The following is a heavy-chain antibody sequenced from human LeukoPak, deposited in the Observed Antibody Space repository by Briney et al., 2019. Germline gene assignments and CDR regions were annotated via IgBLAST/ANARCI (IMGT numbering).Heavy chain of an antibody. Sequence: SETLSLTCSVHGGSFSCYYWSWIRQPPGKGLEWIGEINHSGSTNYNPSLKSRVTISVDTSKNQFSLKLSSVPAADTAVYYCGREPLYDSRYLGYWGQGTRVTVSS. J-gene: IGHJ4*02. CDR3: GREPLYDSRYLGY. CDR2: INHSGST. CDR1: GGSFSCYY. V-gene: IGHV4-34*01. D-gene: IGHD3-22*01.